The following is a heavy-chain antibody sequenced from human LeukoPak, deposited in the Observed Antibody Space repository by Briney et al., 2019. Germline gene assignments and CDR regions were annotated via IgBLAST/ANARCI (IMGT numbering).Heavy chain of an antibody. CDR3: ARELKMATGVDWFDP. J-gene: IGHJ5*02. D-gene: IGHD5-24*01. Sequence: ASVKVSCKASGGTFSSYAISWVRQAPGQGLEWMGGIIPIFGTANYAQKFQGRVTITADESTSTAYMELSSLRSEDTAVYYCARELKMATGVDWFDPWGQGTLVTVSS. CDR1: GGTFSSYA. V-gene: IGHV1-69*01. CDR2: IIPIFGTA.